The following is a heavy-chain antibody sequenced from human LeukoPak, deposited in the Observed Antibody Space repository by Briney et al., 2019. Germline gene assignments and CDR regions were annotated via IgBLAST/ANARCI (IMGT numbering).Heavy chain of an antibody. CDR3: ARVRVDYHFDY. V-gene: IGHV3-7*01. D-gene: IGHD4-11*01. CDR1: GFTFSSYW. Sequence: GGSLRLSCAASGFTFSSYWMSWVRQAPGKGLEWVANIKQYGSEKYYVDSVKGRFTISRDNAKNSLCLQMNSLRAEDTAVYYCARVRVDYHFDYWGQGTLVTVSS. J-gene: IGHJ4*02. CDR2: IKQYGSEK.